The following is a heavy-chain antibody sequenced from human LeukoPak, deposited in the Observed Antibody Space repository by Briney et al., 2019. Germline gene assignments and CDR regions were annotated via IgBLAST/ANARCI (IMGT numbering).Heavy chain of an antibody. CDR1: GFTFSSYW. CDR2: IKQDGSEK. J-gene: IGHJ4*02. CDR3: ARGVSVLLWFGEALGYFDY. V-gene: IGHV3-7*01. D-gene: IGHD3-10*01. Sequence: GGSLRLSCAASGFTFSSYWMSWVRQAPGKGLEWVANIKQDGSEKYYVDSVKGRFTISRDNAKNSLYLQMNSLRAEDTAVYYCARGVSVLLWFGEALGYFDYWGQGTLVTVSS.